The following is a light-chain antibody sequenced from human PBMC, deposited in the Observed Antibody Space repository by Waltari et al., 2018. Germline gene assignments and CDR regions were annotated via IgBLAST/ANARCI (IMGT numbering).Light chain of an antibody. J-gene: IGKJ2*01. V-gene: IGKV1-39*01. CDR3: QQTYTTPPT. Sequence: DIQMIQSPSSLSASVGDRVTITCRASQSINTYLNWYQQKPGRAPKVLIYIASNLQTGVPSRFSGSGSGTVFTLTISSLQPEDFATYYCQQTYTTPPTFGQGTKLEIK. CDR1: QSINTY. CDR2: IAS.